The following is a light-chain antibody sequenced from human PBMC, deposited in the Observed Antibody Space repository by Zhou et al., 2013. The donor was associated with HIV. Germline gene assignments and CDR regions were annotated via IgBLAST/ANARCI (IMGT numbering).Light chain of an antibody. CDR1: QDISGY. J-gene: IGKJ5*01. Sequence: AIRITQSPSSLSASTGDRVNISCRASQDISGYLAWYQQKPGKAPKLLIYAASTLQTGVPSRFSGSGSGTSFSLSINCLQSEDFATYYCQQSYSAVTFGQGTRLEIK. V-gene: IGKV1-8*01. CDR3: QQSYSAVT. CDR2: AAS.